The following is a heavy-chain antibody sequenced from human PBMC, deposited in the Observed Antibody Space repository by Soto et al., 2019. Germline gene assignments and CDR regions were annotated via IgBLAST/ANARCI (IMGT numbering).Heavy chain of an antibody. CDR2: IYYSGST. V-gene: IGHV4-31*03. CDR1: RASISSGGYY. J-gene: IGHJ6*02. Sequence: SETLSLTCTVSRASISSGGYYWSWIRQHPGKGLEWIGYIYYSGSTYYNPSPKWRVTISVDTSKNQCPLKLSCVTAADRVVYYCARFYYDILTGYAYYGMDVWGQGTTVTGPS. D-gene: IGHD3-9*01. CDR3: ARFYYDILTGYAYYGMDV.